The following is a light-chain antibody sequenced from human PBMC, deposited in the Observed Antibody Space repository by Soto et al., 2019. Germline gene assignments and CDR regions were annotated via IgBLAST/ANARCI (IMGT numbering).Light chain of an antibody. Sequence: DIQMTQSPSTLSASVGDRVTITCRASQSISSWLAWYQQEPGKAPKLLIYKASSLESGVPSRFSGSGSGTEFTLTISSLQPDDFATYYCQQYNSYRRTFGQGTKVDIK. CDR3: QQYNSYRRT. CDR2: KAS. J-gene: IGKJ1*01. V-gene: IGKV1-5*03. CDR1: QSISSW.